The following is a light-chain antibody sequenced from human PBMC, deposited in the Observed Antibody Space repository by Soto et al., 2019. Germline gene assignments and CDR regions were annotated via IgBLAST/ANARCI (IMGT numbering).Light chain of an antibody. CDR3: CSYAGSPLYV. J-gene: IGLJ1*01. CDR2: DVS. Sequence: QSVLIQPRSVSGSPGQSVTISCTGTSSDVGGYNYVSWYQQHPGKAPKLMIYDVSKRPSGVPDRFSGSKSGNTASLTISGLQAEDEADYYCCSYAGSPLYVFGTGTKLTVL. CDR1: SSDVGGYNY. V-gene: IGLV2-11*01.